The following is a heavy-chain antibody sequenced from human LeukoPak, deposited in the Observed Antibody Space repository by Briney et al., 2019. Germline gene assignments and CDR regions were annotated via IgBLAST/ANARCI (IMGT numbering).Heavy chain of an antibody. Sequence: GGSLRLSCAASGFTFSDYYMSWIRQAPGKGLEWVSYISSSGSTIYYADSVKGRFTISRDNAKNSLYLQMNSLRAEDTAVYYCARQSYSSINWFDPWGQGTLVTVSS. CDR3: ARQSYSSINWFDP. V-gene: IGHV3-11*04. J-gene: IGHJ5*02. CDR1: GFTFSDYY. CDR2: ISSSGSTI. D-gene: IGHD6-19*01.